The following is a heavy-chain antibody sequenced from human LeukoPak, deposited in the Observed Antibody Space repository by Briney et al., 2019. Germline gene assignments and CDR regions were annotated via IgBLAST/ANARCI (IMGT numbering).Heavy chain of an antibody. CDR2: IYYSGST. V-gene: IGHV4-59*01. CDR3: ARDRRTSSTPNDAFDI. Sequence: SETLSLTCTVSGGSLSSYYWSWLRQPPGEGLEWIGYIYYSGSTNYNPSLESRVTISVDTSKNKFSLKLSSVTAADTAVYYCARDRRTSSTPNDAFDIWGQGTMVTVSS. J-gene: IGHJ3*02. CDR1: GGSLSSYY. D-gene: IGHD6-13*01.